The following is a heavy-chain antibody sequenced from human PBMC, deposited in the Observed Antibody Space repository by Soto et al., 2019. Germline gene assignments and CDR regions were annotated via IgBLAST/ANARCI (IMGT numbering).Heavy chain of an antibody. Sequence: GGSLRLSCAASGFTVSSNYMSWVRQAPGKGLEWVSAISGSGGSTYYADSVKGRFTISRDNSKNTLYLQMNSLRAEDTAVYYCAKDITKFAGVSDYWGQGTLVTVSS. CDR2: ISGSGGST. CDR1: GFTVSSNY. V-gene: IGHV3-23*01. CDR3: AKDITKFAGVSDY. D-gene: IGHD1-20*01. J-gene: IGHJ4*02.